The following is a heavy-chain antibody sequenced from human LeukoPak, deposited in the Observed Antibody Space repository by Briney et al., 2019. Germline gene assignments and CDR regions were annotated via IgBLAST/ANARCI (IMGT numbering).Heavy chain of an antibody. CDR3: ARAYSGFEAFDY. CDR2: INPNSGGT. J-gene: IGHJ4*02. V-gene: IGHV1-2*02. D-gene: IGHD5-12*01. Sequence: ASVKVSCKASGYTFTAYYLHWVRQAPGQGLEWMGWINPNSGGTNYEQKFQGRVTMTRDTSITTAYMDLSSLISDDTAVYYCARAYSGFEAFDYWGQGTLVTVSS. CDR1: GYTFTAYY.